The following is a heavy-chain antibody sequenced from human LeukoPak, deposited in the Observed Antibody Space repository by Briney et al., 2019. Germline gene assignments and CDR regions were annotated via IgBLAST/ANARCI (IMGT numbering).Heavy chain of an antibody. J-gene: IGHJ6*03. CDR2: ISAYNGYR. CDR3: ARAIVATSGYYFYYMDV. CDR1: GYTFTSYG. Sequence: GAPVKVSCKASGYTFTSYGISWVRQAPGQGLEWMGWISAYNGYRKYAQKIQGRVTMTTDTSTSTAYMELRSLKSDDTAVFYCARAIVATSGYYFYYMDVWGKGTTVTVSS. D-gene: IGHD5-12*01. V-gene: IGHV1-18*01.